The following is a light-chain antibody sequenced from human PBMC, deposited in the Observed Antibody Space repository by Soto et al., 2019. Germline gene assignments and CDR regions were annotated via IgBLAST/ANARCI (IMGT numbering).Light chain of an antibody. Sequence: QSVLTQPASVSWSPGRSITISCTGTSSDVGGYNYVSWYQHHPGKAPKLMIYDVSNRPSGVSNRFSGSKSGNTASLTISGLQAEDEADYYCSSYTTSTTLNYVFGTGTKVTVL. CDR3: SSYTTSTTLNYV. CDR1: SSDVGGYNY. CDR2: DVS. J-gene: IGLJ1*01. V-gene: IGLV2-14*03.